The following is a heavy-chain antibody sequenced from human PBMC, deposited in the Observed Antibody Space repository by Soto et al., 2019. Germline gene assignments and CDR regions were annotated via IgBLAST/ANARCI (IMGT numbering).Heavy chain of an antibody. CDR2: IIPIFGTT. V-gene: IGHV1-69*01. Sequence: QIQRVQSGAEVKKPGSSVKISCKASGGTFSSYAINWVRQAPGQGLEWMGGIIPIFGTTNYAQKFKGRVTVTADDSTTTAYRVLDSLRSEDTAMYYCARSYRSGTYGRVDPWGQGTLVTVSS. CDR3: ARSYRSGTYGRVDP. CDR1: GGTFSSYA. D-gene: IGHD3-10*01. J-gene: IGHJ5*02.